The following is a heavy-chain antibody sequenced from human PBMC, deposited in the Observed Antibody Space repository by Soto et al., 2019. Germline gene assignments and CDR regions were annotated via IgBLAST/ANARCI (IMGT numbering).Heavy chain of an antibody. Sequence: PSQTLSLTCAISGDSVSSNSAAWNWIRQPPSRGLEWLGRTYYRSKWYNDYAVSVKSRITINPDTSKNQFSLQLNSVTPEDTAVYYCARDLPGYSSGWLLFLGDWGQGTLATVYS. CDR1: GDSVSSNSAA. CDR2: TYYRSKWYN. J-gene: IGHJ4*02. CDR3: ARDLPGYSSGWLLFLGD. D-gene: IGHD6-19*01. V-gene: IGHV6-1*01.